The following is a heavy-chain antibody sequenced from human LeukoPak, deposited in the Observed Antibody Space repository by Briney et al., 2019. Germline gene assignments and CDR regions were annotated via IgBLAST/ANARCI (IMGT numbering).Heavy chain of an antibody. V-gene: IGHV3-49*04. Sequence: GGSLRLSCTASGFTFGDYAFSWVRQAPGKGLQWITFIRSKTHGGTPEYAASVKGRFTVSRDDSKSIAYLQIDSLKTEDTAVYYCTRARYYGSASYYSDAFDVWGQGTLVTVSS. CDR3: TRARYYGSASYYSDAFDV. CDR2: IRSKTHGGTP. J-gene: IGHJ3*01. D-gene: IGHD3-10*01. CDR1: GFTFGDYA.